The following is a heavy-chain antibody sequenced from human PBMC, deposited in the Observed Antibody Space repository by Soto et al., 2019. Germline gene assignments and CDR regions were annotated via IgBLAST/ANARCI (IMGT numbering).Heavy chain of an antibody. Sequence: SGPTLVNPTQTLTLTCTFSGFSLSTSGMCVSWIRQPPGKALEWLALIDWDDDKYYSTSLKTRLTISKDTSKNQVVLTMTNMDPVDTATYYCARTAYDYVWGSYRYGWFDPWGQGTLVTVSS. CDR1: GFSLSTSGMC. CDR3: ARTAYDYVWGSYRYGWFDP. D-gene: IGHD3-16*02. V-gene: IGHV2-70*01. J-gene: IGHJ5*02. CDR2: IDWDDDK.